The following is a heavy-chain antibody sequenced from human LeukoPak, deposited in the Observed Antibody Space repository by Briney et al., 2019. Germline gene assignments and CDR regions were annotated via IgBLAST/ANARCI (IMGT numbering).Heavy chain of an antibody. D-gene: IGHD4-17*01. CDR3: ARDPNGDYIGAFDM. CDR1: GYSFSAYA. Sequence: GGSLRLSCTASGYSFSAYAMMWVRQAPGKGPEWVAAIRGSGVNTYYADSVKGRFTISRDNSKYTLFLQMNSLRPEDTAVYYCARDPNGDYIGAFDMWGPGTMVTVSS. J-gene: IGHJ3*02. V-gene: IGHV3-23*01. CDR2: IRGSGVNT.